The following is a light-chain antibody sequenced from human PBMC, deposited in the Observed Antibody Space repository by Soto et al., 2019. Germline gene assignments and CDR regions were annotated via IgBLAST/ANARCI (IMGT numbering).Light chain of an antibody. CDR2: GAS. CDR3: QQYGSSPWT. J-gene: IGKJ1*01. V-gene: IGKV3-20*01. CDR1: QSVSSSY. Sequence: IVLMHLPGTLSLSPGEKATISFSASQSVSSSYLAWYQQKPGQAPRLLIYGASSRATGIPDRFSGSGSGTDFTLTISRLEPEDFAVYYCQQYGSSPWTFGQGTKVDI.